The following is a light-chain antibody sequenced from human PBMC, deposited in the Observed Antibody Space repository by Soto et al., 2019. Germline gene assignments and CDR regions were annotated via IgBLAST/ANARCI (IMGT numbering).Light chain of an antibody. V-gene: IGKV3-20*01. CDR2: GAS. J-gene: IGKJ5*01. CDR3: QQYGSSPPTT. CDR1: QSVSSY. Sequence: EFVLTQSPATLSLSPGERATLSCRASQSVSSYLAWYQQKPGQAPRLLIYGASSRATGIPDRFSGSGSGTDFTLTISRLEPEDFAVYYCQQYGSSPPTTFGQGTRLEIK.